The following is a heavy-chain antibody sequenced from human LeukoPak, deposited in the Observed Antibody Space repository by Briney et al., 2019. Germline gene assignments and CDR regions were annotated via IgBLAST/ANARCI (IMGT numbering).Heavy chain of an antibody. CDR3: AKRRVAGTYYFDY. J-gene: IGHJ4*02. CDR2: ISGSGGST. D-gene: IGHD2-15*01. V-gene: IGHV3-23*01. CDR1: GFTFSSYA. Sequence: GGSLRLSCAASGFTFSSYAMSWVRQAPGQGLEWVSAISGSGGSTYYADSVKGRFTISRDNSKNTLYLQMNSLRAEDTAVYYCAKRRVAGTYYFDYWGQGTLVTVSS.